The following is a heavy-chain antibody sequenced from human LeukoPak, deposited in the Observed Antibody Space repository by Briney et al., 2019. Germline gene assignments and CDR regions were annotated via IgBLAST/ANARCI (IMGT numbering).Heavy chain of an antibody. J-gene: IGHJ4*02. V-gene: IGHV3-53*01. CDR1: GFTVRSNY. CDR2: VYSGGTT. D-gene: IGHD6-13*01. CDR3: ARDLEAANTYYFDY. Sequence: HSGGSLRLSCVASGFTVRSNYMSWVRQAPGRGLEWVSVVYSGGTTYYADSVKGRFTISRDNSKNTLYLQMNSLRAEDTAVYYCARDLEAANTYYFDYWGQGTMVTVSS.